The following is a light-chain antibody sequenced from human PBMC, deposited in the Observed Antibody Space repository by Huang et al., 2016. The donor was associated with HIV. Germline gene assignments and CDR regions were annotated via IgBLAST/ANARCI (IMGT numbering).Light chain of an antibody. V-gene: IGKV3-15*01. CDR1: QIVSSH. CDR2: AAS. Sequence: ETVMTQSPVTLSVSPGDRASLSCRSSQIVSSHLAWYQQKPGQAPRLLIYAASTRATGVPARFSGSGAGTEFTLTIGTLQSEDSAVYYCQQYNDFRSTFGPGTRVEIK. CDR3: QQYNDFRST. J-gene: IGKJ3*01.